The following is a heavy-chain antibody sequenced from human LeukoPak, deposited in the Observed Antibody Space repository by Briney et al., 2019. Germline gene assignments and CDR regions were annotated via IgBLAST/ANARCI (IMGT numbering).Heavy chain of an antibody. D-gene: IGHD6-13*01. CDR3: ARSAAAEYLDL. J-gene: IGHJ2*01. Sequence: SVKVTCKASGGTFSSYAISWVRQAPGQGLEWMGGIIPIFGTANYAQKFQGRVTIAADESTSTAYMELSSLRSEDTAVYYCARSAAAEYLDLWGRGTLVTVSS. V-gene: IGHV1-69*01. CDR1: GGTFSSYA. CDR2: IIPIFGTA.